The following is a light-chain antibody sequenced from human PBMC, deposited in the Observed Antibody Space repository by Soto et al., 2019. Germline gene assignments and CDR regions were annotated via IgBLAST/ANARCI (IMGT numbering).Light chain of an antibody. V-gene: IGLV1-51*01. CDR2: DDD. CDR1: SSNIGGNS. CDR3: GSWDSSLSAYV. J-gene: IGLJ1*01. Sequence: QAVGTEPPWVCAALGQEVIISCSGSSSNIGGNSVSWYQQFPGTAPKLLIYDDDKRPSGIPDRFSGSKSGTSATLGITGFQTGDEADYYCGSWDSSLSAYVFATGTKVTVL.